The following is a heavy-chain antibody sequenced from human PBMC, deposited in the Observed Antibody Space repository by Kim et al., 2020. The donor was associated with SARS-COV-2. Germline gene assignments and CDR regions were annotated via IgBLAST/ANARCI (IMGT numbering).Heavy chain of an antibody. CDR3: ARRGMKDNLFTIFGVVPSMGFDP. CDR2: IYYSGST. Sequence: SETLSLTCTVSGGSISSSSYYWGWIRQPPGKGLEWIGSIYYSGSTYYNPSLKSRVTISVDTSKNQFSLKLSSVTAADTAVYYCARRGMKDNLFTIFGVVPSMGFDPWGQGTLVTVSS. V-gene: IGHV4-39*01. J-gene: IGHJ5*02. D-gene: IGHD3-3*01. CDR1: GGSISSSSYY.